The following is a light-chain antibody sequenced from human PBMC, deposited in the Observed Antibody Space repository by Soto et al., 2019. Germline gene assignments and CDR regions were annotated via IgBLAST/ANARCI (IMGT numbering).Light chain of an antibody. CDR3: QQYGSAPFT. CDR2: AAS. V-gene: IGKV3-20*01. J-gene: IGKJ4*01. CDR1: QSVRTY. Sequence: EIVLTQSPGTLSLSAGERATLSCRASQSVRTYLAWYQQKSGQAPRLLIYAASSRAAGIPDRFSGSGSGTDFTLTISRLEPEDFAVYYCQQYGSAPFTFGGGTKVDIK.